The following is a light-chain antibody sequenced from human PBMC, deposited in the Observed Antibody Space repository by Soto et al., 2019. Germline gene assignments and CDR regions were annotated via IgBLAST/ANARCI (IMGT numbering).Light chain of an antibody. CDR3: QQSYRSPVT. J-gene: IGKJ2*01. CDR2: AAS. V-gene: IGKV1-39*01. Sequence: DIQMTQSPSSLSASVGDRVTITCRTSQNISPFLNWYQQKPGKAPNLLIYAASSLQSGVPSRFSGSGSGTDVTLTISSLQPEDFATYYCQQSYRSPVTFGQGTKL. CDR1: QNISPF.